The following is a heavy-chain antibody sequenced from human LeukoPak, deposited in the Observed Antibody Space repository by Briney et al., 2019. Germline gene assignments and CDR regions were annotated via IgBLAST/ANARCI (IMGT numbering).Heavy chain of an antibody. J-gene: IGHJ6*02. CDR2: ISAYNGNT. CDR3: ARPNDSGWPLGVMDV. CDR1: GYTFTNYA. V-gene: IGHV1-18*01. Sequence: ASVKVSCKASGYTFTNYAIRWVRQAPGQGLEWMGWISAYNGNTNYAQKLQGRVTMTTDASTSTAYMELRSLRSDDTAVYYCARPNDSGWPLGVMDVWGQGTTVTVSS. D-gene: IGHD6-19*01.